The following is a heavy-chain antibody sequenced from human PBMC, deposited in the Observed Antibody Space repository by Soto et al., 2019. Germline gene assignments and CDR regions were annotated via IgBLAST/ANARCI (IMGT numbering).Heavy chain of an antibody. J-gene: IGHJ6*01. Sequence: GASVKVSCKASGYTFTGYYMHWVRQAPGQGLEWMGWINPNSGGTNYAQKFQGRVTMTRDTSISTAYMELSRLRSDDTAVYYCARSRVRFGAGHYYGMDVWGQGTTVNVS. D-gene: IGHD3-10*01. CDR3: ARSRVRFGAGHYYGMDV. CDR1: GYTFTGYY. V-gene: IGHV1-2*02. CDR2: INPNSGGT.